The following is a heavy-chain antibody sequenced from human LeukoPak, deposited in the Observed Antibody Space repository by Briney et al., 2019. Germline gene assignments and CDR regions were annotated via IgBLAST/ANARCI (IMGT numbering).Heavy chain of an antibody. CDR3: ARLRRDDYDYYFDY. CDR2: IDWDDDK. D-gene: IGHD5-24*01. Sequence: SGPTLVNPTQPLTLTCTFSGFSLSTSGMCVSWIRQPPAKALVWLARIDWDDDKYYSTSLKTRLTISQDTSKNQVVLTMTNMDPVDTATYYCARLRRDDYDYYFDYWGQGTLVTVSS. J-gene: IGHJ4*02. CDR1: GFSLSTSGMC. V-gene: IGHV2-70*11.